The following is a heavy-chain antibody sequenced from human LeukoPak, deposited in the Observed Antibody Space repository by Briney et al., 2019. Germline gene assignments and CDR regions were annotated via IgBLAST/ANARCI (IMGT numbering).Heavy chain of an antibody. CDR1: GYTFTGYY. J-gene: IGHJ4*02. CDR3: ARGVDYYDSSGYTYYFDY. Sequence: ASVKVSCKASGYTFTGYYMHWVRQALGQGLEWMGWINPNSGGTNYAQKFQGRVTMTRDTSISTAYMELSRLRSDDTAVYYCARGVDYYDSSGYTYYFDYWGQGTLVTVSS. CDR2: INPNSGGT. V-gene: IGHV1-2*02. D-gene: IGHD3-22*01.